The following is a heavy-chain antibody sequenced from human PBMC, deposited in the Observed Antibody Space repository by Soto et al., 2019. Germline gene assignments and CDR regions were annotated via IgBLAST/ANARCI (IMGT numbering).Heavy chain of an antibody. J-gene: IGHJ6*02. CDR3: VGDLWGYCGTDCYPLDV. D-gene: IGHD2-21*02. CDR1: GGSISGYY. CDR2: MYNTGST. Sequence: SETLSLTCTVSGGSISGYYWSWIRQPPGKGLEWIGYMYNTGSTVYNPSFKSRVTISVDTSKSQFSLRLNSVTAADTAVYYCVGDLWGYCGTDCYPLDVWGQGTTVTVSS. V-gene: IGHV4-59*01.